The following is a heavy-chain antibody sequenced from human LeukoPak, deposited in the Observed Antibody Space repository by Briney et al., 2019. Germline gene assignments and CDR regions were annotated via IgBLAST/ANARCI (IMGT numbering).Heavy chain of an antibody. Sequence: SETLSLTCTVSGGSISTYSWSWIRQPPGKGLEWIGYIYYSGSAYYNPSLKSRFTMSVDTSKNQFSLKLSSVTAADTAVYYCARVEMATVFDSWGQGTLVTVSS. J-gene: IGHJ4*02. CDR3: ARVEMATVFDS. V-gene: IGHV4-59*12. D-gene: IGHD5-24*01. CDR1: GGSISTYS. CDR2: IYYSGSA.